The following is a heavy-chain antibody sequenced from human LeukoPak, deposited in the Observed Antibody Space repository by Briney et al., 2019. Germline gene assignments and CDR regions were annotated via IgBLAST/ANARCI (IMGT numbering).Heavy chain of an antibody. D-gene: IGHD3-10*01. CDR1: GYTFTSYG. CDR3: ARDNGYGSGSY. V-gene: IGHV1-18*01. J-gene: IGHJ4*02. CDR2: ISAYNGNT. Sequence: ASVTVSCQASGYTFTSYGISWVRQAPGQGLEWMGWISAYNGNTNYAQKLQGRVTMTTDAAPSTAYMELRSLRSDDTAVYYCARDNGYGSGSYWGQGTLVTVST.